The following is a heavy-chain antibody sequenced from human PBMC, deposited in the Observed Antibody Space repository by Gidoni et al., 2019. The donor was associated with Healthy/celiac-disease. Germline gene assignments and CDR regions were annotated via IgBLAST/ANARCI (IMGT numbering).Heavy chain of an antibody. CDR2: FDPEDGET. D-gene: IGHD3-10*01. CDR1: GYTLTELS. J-gene: IGHJ5*02. Sequence: QVQLVQSGAEVKKPGASVKVSCKVSGYTLTELSMHWVRQAPGKGLEWMGGFDPEDGETIYAQKFQGRVTMTEDTSTDTAYMELSSLRSEDTAVYYCATLTPNVVRGVIIMGWWFDPWGQGTLVTVSS. CDR3: ATLTPNVVRGVIIMGWWFDP. V-gene: IGHV1-24*01.